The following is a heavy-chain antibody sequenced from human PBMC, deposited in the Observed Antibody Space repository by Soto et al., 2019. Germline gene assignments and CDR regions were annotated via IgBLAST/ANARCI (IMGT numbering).Heavy chain of an antibody. V-gene: IGHV1-18*01. J-gene: IGHJ6*02. Sequence: GASVKVSCKASRYTFTSYGISWVRQAPGQGLEWMGWISAYNGNTNYAQKLQGRVTMTTDTSTSTAYMELRSLRSDDTAVYYCATYFWSGYTTFSYYYGMDVWGQGTTITVSS. CDR2: ISAYNGNT. CDR1: RYTFTSYG. CDR3: ATYFWSGYTTFSYYYGMDV. D-gene: IGHD3-3*01.